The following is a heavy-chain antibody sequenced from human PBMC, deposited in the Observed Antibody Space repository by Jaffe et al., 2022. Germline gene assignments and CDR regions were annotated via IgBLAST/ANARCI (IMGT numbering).Heavy chain of an antibody. CDR1: GFTFSSYS. CDR2: ISSSSSTI. V-gene: IGHV3-48*01. CDR3: AREIQSPMGWDYYYMDV. Sequence: EVQLVESGGGLVQPGGSLRLSCAASGFTFSSYSMNWVRQAPGKGLEWVSYISSSSSTIYYADSVKGRFTISRDNAKNSLYLQMNSLRAEDTAVYYCAREIQSPMGWDYYYMDVWGKGTTVTVSS. J-gene: IGHJ6*03. D-gene: IGHD6-19*01.